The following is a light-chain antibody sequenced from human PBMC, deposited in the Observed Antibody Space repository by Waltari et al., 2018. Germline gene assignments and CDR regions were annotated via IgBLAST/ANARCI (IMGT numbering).Light chain of an antibody. V-gene: IGLV1-40*01. Sequence: QSVLTQPPSVSGAPGQRVTISCSGSTSNIGAPYDVHWYQQHPGTAPKLIIFANVHRPSGVPDRFSGSKSGTSASLAITGLQAEDEADYYCQSYDRRLEVIFGGGTKLAVL. CDR3: QSYDRRLEVI. CDR2: ANV. CDR1: TSNIGAPYD. J-gene: IGLJ2*01.